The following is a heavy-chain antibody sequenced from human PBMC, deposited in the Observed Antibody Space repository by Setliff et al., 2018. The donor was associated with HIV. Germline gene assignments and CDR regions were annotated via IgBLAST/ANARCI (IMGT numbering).Heavy chain of an antibody. V-gene: IGHV4-61*01. Sequence: PSETLSLTCTVSGGSVSSGSYYWSWIRQPPGKGLEWIGSIYYSYSSGSTNYNPSLKSRVTISLDTSKNQFSLKLTSVTAADTAVYYCASAGSGTRAPPRYWGQGTLVTVSS. J-gene: IGHJ4*02. CDR3: ASAGSGTRAPPRY. CDR2: IYYSYSSGST. CDR1: GGSVSSGSYY. D-gene: IGHD1-1*01.